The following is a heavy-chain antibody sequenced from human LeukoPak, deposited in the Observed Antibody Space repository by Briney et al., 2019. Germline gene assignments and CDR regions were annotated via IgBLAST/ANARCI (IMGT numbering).Heavy chain of an antibody. CDR2: IIPIFGTA. V-gene: IGHV1-69*13. Sequence: SVKVSCKASGGTFSNYAISWVRQAPGQGLEWMGGIIPIFGTANYAQKFQGRVTITADESTSTAYMELSRLRSDDTAVYYCARATKRDAFDIWGQGTMVTVSS. CDR3: ARATKRDAFDI. CDR1: GGTFSNYA. J-gene: IGHJ3*02. D-gene: IGHD1-26*01.